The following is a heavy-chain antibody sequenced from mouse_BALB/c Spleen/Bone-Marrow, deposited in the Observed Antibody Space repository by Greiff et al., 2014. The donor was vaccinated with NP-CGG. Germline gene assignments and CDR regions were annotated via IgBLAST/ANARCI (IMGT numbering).Heavy chain of an antibody. CDR3: ARSRYDVGWFAY. D-gene: IGHD2-14*01. J-gene: IGHJ3*01. CDR2: IISGSNTI. V-gene: IGHV5-17*02. Sequence: EVQLVESGGDLVQPGGSRKLSCAASGFTFSAFGMHWVRQAPERGLEWVAYIISGSNTIYYSDKVKGRFTISRDNSKNTLFLQMTSLRSEDTAMYYCARSRYDVGWFAYWGQGTLVTVSA. CDR1: GFTFSAFG.